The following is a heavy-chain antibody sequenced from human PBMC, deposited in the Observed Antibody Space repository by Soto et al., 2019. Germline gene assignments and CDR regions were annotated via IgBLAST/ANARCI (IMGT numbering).Heavy chain of an antibody. D-gene: IGHD2-2*01. CDR2: INTGNGNT. CDR1: GYTFTTYA. V-gene: IGHV1-3*04. Sequence: ASVKVSCKASGYTFTTYAMNWVRQAPGQRLEWMGWINTGNGNTKYSQKFQGRVTITRDTSASTAYMELGSRRSEYTAIYYCACHSSIWYTYCMDVWGQGTAVTVSS. J-gene: IGHJ6*03. CDR3: ACHSSIWYTYCMDV.